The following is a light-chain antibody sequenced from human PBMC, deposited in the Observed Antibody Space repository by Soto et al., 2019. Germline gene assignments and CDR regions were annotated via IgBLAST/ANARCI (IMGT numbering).Light chain of an antibody. J-gene: IGKJ3*01. CDR3: HQYNDWPRFT. Sequence: EIVMTQSPATLSVSPGERATLSCRASQSVSTDLAWYQQKPGQAPRRLIYGASTRATGIPARFSGSGSGTEFTLTINTLQSEDLAVYCCHQYNDWPRFTFGPGNKVEIK. V-gene: IGKV3-15*01. CDR1: QSVSTD. CDR2: GAS.